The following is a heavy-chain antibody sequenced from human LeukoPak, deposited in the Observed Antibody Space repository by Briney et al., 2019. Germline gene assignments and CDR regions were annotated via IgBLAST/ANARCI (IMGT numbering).Heavy chain of an antibody. J-gene: IGHJ4*02. D-gene: IGHD1/OR15-1a*01. V-gene: IGHV3-66*01. CDR2: IYTDGST. CDR3: AIEHYRNIPG. Sequence: PGGSLRLSCAASGFTVSSKYMNWVRQAPGKGLEWVSVIYTDGSTYYADSVRARFSISRDDSKNTLSLQMNSLRAEDTAVYYCAIEHYRNIPGWGQGTLVTVSS. CDR1: GFTVSSKY.